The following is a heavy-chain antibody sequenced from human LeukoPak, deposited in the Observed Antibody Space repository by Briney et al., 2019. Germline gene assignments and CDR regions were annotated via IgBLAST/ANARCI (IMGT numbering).Heavy chain of an antibody. V-gene: IGHV4-39*07. CDR3: ARDQSWTTGFDI. CDR2: VYYTGTT. J-gene: IGHJ3*02. Sequence: SETLSLTCNVSGGSISSTNYYWGWIRQAPGKGLEWLGNVYYTGTTYYNPSLKSRLTISVDTSNNQFSLQLNSMTPEDTAVYFCARDQSWTTGFDIWGQGTMVTVSS. D-gene: IGHD2-8*02. CDR1: GGSISSTNYY.